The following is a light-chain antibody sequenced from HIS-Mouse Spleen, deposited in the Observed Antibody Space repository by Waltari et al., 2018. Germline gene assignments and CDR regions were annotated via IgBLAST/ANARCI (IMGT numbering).Light chain of an antibody. CDR2: EGS. CDR3: CSYAGSSTFGV. Sequence: QSALTQPASVSGSPGQSITISCTGTSSDVGSYNLVSWYQQHPGKAPKLMIYEGSKRPPGVSNRVSGSKSGNTASLTISGLQAEDEADYYCCSYAGSSTFGVFGGGTKLTVL. J-gene: IGLJ3*02. CDR1: SSDVGSYNL. V-gene: IGLV2-23*03.